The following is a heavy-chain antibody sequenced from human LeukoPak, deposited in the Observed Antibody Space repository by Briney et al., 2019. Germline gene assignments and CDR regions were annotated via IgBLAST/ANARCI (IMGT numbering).Heavy chain of an antibody. Sequence: GGSLRLSCAASGFAFSDYSMNWVRQAPGKGLEWVSSISSRSTYRYYADSVKGRFTISRDNAKNSLCLQMNSLRAEDTAVYYCARDMTTATTCYLQHWGQGTLVTVSS. CDR3: ARDMTTATTCYLQH. CDR1: GFAFSDYS. V-gene: IGHV3-21*06. J-gene: IGHJ1*01. CDR2: ISSRSTYR. D-gene: IGHD4-17*01.